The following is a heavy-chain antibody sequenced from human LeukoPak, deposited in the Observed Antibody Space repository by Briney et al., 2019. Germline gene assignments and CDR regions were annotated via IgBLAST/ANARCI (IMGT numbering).Heavy chain of an antibody. CDR2: VWFDGRKE. CDR1: GFTFRRYG. D-gene: IGHD2-8*02. Sequence: GGSLRLSCEASGFTFRRYGMHWVRQAPGKGLEWVAVVWFDGRKEYYIDSVKGRFTIARDNSKNTLYLQMNSLRAEDTAVYYCARDVSNTCNGDVCDDRFDLWGQGILVTVSS. V-gene: IGHV3-33*01. CDR3: ARDVSNTCNGDVCDDRFDL. J-gene: IGHJ4*02.